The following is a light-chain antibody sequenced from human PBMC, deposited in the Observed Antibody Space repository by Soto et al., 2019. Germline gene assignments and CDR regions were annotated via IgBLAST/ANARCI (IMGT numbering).Light chain of an antibody. CDR1: SSNIGSYT. CDR2: SNS. Sequence: QAVLIQPPSASGTPGQRVTVSCSGGSSNIGSYTVNWYQQLPGAAPKLLIYSNSQRPSGVPDRFSASKSGTSASLALSGLQAEDEAEYYCAAWDDSLNGYVFGPGTKLTVL. J-gene: IGLJ1*01. CDR3: AAWDDSLNGYV. V-gene: IGLV1-44*01.